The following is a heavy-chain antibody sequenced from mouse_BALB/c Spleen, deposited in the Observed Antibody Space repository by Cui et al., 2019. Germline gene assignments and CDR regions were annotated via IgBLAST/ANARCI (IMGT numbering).Heavy chain of an antibody. D-gene: IGHD1-1*01. J-gene: IGHJ2*01. Sequence: QVQLQQPGAELVKPGASVKLSCKASGYTFASHWIHWVKQRPGRGLEWIGRIDPNSGGTKYNEKFKSKATLTVDKPSSTAYIQLSSLTSEDSAVYYCARYDNYGSSYFDYWGQGTTLTVSS. CDR3: ARYDNYGSSYFDY. CDR2: IDPNSGGT. V-gene: IGHV1-72*01. CDR1: GYTFASHW.